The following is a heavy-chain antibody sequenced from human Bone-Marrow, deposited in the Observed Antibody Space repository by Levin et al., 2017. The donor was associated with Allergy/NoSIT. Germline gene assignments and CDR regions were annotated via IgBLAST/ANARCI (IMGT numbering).Heavy chain of an antibody. CDR3: AKMDVDAAIEDY. V-gene: IGHV3-23*01. D-gene: IGHD5-18*01. Sequence: PGESLKISCVVSGFTFSSYAMSWVRQAPGKGLEWVSAISASGGSTYYADSVRGRFTMSRDNPKNTLYLQMNSLRAEDTAVYYCAKMDVDAAIEDYWGQGTLVTVSS. CDR1: GFTFSSYA. CDR2: ISASGGST. J-gene: IGHJ4*02.